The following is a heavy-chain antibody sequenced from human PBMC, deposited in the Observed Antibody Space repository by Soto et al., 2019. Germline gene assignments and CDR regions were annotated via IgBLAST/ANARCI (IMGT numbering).Heavy chain of an antibody. Sequence: QVQLQGSGPGLVKPSGTLSLTCAVSSGSISSSNWWSWVRQPPGKGLEWIGEIYHSGSTNYNPYLKCQVPLSVDKSKNQFTLNLRSVTAADTAVYYCARSSRLVDYGDYLSFDYWGQGTLVTVSS. CDR1: SGSISSSNW. J-gene: IGHJ4*02. CDR2: IYHSGST. CDR3: ARSSRLVDYGDYLSFDY. V-gene: IGHV4-4*02. D-gene: IGHD4-17*01.